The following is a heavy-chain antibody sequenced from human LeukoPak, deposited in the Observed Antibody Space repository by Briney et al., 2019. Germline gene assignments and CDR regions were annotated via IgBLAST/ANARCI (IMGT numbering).Heavy chain of an antibody. J-gene: IGHJ4*02. CDR3: IRNFDY. Sequence: SETLSLTCAVYGGSFSGYYWSWIRQPPGKGLEWIGEINHSGNTNYNPSLKSRVTISVDTSKNHFSLELSSVTAADTAVYYCIRNFDYWGQGTLVTVSS. V-gene: IGHV4-34*01. CDR2: INHSGNT. CDR1: GGSFSGYY.